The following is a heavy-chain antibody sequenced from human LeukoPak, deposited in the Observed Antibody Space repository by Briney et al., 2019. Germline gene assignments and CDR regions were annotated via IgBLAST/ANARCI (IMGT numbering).Heavy chain of an antibody. CDR3: ARVYRYYYDSSGTPSLGVDY. CDR2: IYYSGST. CDR1: GGSISSSSYY. V-gene: IGHV4-39*01. D-gene: IGHD3-22*01. J-gene: IGHJ4*02. Sequence: SETLSLTCTVSGGSISSSSYYWGWIRQPPGKGLEWIGSIYYSGSTYYNPSLKSRVTISVDTSKNQFSLKLSSVTAADTAVYYCARVYRYYYDSSGTPSLGVDYWGQGTLVTVSS.